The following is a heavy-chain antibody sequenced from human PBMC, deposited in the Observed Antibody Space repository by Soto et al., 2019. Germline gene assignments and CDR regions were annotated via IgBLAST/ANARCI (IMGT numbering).Heavy chain of an antibody. CDR2: IYYSGST. V-gene: IGHV4-59*01. Sequence: SETLSLTCTVSGGSISSYYWSWIRQPPGKGLEWIGYIYYSGSTNYNPSLKSRVTISVDTSKNQFSLKLSSVTAADTAVYYCARVLAAAGENWFDPWGQGTLVTVS. CDR1: GGSISSYY. CDR3: ARVLAAAGENWFDP. J-gene: IGHJ5*02. D-gene: IGHD6-13*01.